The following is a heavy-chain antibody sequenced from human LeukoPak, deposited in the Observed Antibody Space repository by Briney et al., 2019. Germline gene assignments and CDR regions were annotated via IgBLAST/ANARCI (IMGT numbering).Heavy chain of an antibody. CDR3: TKMFTKDNWYGGPDY. J-gene: IGHJ4*02. CDR2: LYTGGIR. CDR1: GFSVTNNY. V-gene: IGHV3-53*01. D-gene: IGHD2-8*01. Sequence: GGSLRLSCEASGFSVTNNYMSWFRLAPGRGLEWVSVLYTGGIRYYAGFVRGRFTISRDDSKNTLYLQMNNLRAEDTAIYYCTKMFTKDNWYGGPDYWGQGTLVTVSS.